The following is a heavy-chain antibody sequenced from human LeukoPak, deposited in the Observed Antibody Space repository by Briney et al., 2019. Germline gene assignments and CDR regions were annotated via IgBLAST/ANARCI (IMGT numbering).Heavy chain of an antibody. J-gene: IGHJ3*02. V-gene: IGHV3-30*18. CDR1: GFTFSSYG. CDR3: AKKKDYYDTSGAFDI. Sequence: GGSLRLSCAASGFTFSSYGMHWVRQAPGKGLEWVAVISYDGSNKYYADSVKGRFIISRDNSKNTLYLQMNSLRAEDTALYYCAKKKDYYDTSGAFDIWGQGTMVTVSS. CDR2: ISYDGSNK. D-gene: IGHD3-22*01.